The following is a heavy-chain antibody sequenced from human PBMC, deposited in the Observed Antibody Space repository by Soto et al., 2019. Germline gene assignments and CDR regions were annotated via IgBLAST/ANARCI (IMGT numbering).Heavy chain of an antibody. V-gene: IGHV1-69*13. CDR3: ARAGEMATINAPFDY. CDR2: IIPIFGTA. D-gene: IGHD5-12*01. Sequence: GASVKVSCKASGGTFSSYAISWARQAPGQGLEWMGGIIPIFGTANYAQKFQGRVTITADESTSTAYMELSSLRSEDTAVYYCARAGEMATINAPFDYWGQGTLVTVS. CDR1: GGTFSSYA. J-gene: IGHJ4*02.